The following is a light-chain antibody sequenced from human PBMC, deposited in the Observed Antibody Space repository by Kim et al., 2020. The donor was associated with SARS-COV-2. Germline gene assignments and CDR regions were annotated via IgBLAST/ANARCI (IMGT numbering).Light chain of an antibody. Sequence: SPGERATLSCRASQSVSSYLAGYQQKPGQDPRLLIYDASNRATGIPARLSGSGSGTDFTLTISSIEPEDFAVDYCQQRSNWPPITFGQGTRLEIK. J-gene: IGKJ5*01. V-gene: IGKV3-11*01. CDR3: QQRSNWPPIT. CDR2: DAS. CDR1: QSVSSY.